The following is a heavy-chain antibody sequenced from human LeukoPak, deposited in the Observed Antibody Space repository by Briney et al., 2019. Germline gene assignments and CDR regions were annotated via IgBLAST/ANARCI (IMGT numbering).Heavy chain of an antibody. CDR3: ARHGVGLGYFDY. CDR1: GYSISSGYY. J-gene: IGHJ4*02. CDR2: IYHSGST. D-gene: IGHD3-10*01. Sequence: ASETLSLTCTVSGYSISSGYYWGWIRQPPGKGLEWIGSIYHSGSTYYNPSLKSRVTMSVDTSKNQFSLKLSSVTAADTAVYYCARHGVGLGYFDYWGQGTLVTVSS. V-gene: IGHV4-38-2*02.